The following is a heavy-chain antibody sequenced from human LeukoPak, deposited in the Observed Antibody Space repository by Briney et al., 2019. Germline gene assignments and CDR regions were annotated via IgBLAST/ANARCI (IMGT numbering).Heavy chain of an antibody. V-gene: IGHV5-51*01. D-gene: IGHD5-18*01. CDR3: ARLALGGDTAMAERYFDL. J-gene: IGHJ2*01. Sequence: GESLKISCKGSGYSFTSYWIGWVRQMPGKGLEWIGIIYPGDSDTRYSPSFQGQVTISADKSISTAYLQWSSLKASDTAMYYCARLALGGDTAMAERYFDLWGRGTLVTVSS. CDR2: IYPGDSDT. CDR1: GYSFTSYW.